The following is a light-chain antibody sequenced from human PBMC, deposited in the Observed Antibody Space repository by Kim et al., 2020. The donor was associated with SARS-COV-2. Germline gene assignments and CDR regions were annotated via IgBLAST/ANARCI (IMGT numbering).Light chain of an antibody. J-gene: IGLJ2*01. V-gene: IGLV3-19*01. CDR3: NSRDSNDNVV. Sequence: VAWGQTVRITCQGDSLRSYYATWYQQKPGQAPTLVIYGKNNRPSGIPDRFSGSSSGNTASLTITGTQAGDEADYYCNSRDSNDNVVFGGGTQLTVL. CDR1: SLRSYY. CDR2: GKN.